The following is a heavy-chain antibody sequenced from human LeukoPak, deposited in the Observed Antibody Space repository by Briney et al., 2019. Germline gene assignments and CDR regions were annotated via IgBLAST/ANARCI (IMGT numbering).Heavy chain of an antibody. D-gene: IGHD5-18*01. CDR3: ARGIQLWFDAFDI. J-gene: IGHJ3*02. CDR2: IYYSGST. V-gene: IGHV4-31*03. CDR1: GGSISSGGYY. Sequence: SETLSLTCTVSGGSISSGGYYWSWIRQHPGKGLEWIGYIYYSGSTYYIPSLKSRVTISVDTSKNQFSLKLSSVTAADTAVYYCARGIQLWFDAFDIWGQGTMVTVSS.